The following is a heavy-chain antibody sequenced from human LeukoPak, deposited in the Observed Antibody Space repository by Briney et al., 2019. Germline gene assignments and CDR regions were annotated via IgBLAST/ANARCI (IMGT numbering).Heavy chain of an antibody. J-gene: IGHJ4*02. CDR3: ARPYGSGAFDY. Sequence: GGSLRLSCVASGLTFSSQWMTWVRQAPGKGLEWLANIGGDGRRKFYEDSVEGRFTISRDNAKNSLYLQMNSLRAEDTAMYYCARPYGSGAFDYWGRGTLVTVSS. D-gene: IGHD3-10*01. V-gene: IGHV3-7*01. CDR1: GLTFSSQW. CDR2: IGGDGRRK.